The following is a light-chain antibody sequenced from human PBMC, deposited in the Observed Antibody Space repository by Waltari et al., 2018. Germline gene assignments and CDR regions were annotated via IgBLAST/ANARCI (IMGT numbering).Light chain of an antibody. V-gene: IGLV1-47*01. CDR1: SSNIGRSS. J-gene: IGLJ1*01. CDR2: RNN. Sequence: QSVLTQPPSASGTPGQRVSMSCSGSSSNIGRSSVSWYQQVPGTAPKLLIYRNNQRPSGVPDRFSGSKSRTSASLAIRGLRSEDEADYYCAAWDDSLSGRFFGSGTKVTVL. CDR3: AAWDDSLSGRF.